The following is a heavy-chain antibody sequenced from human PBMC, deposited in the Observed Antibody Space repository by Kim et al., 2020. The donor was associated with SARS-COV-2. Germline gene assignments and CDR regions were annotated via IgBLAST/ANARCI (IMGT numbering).Heavy chain of an antibody. V-gene: IGHV3-23*01. D-gene: IGHD3-16*01. CDR3: AKSYASGSWEFYFDY. Sequence: DAVKGRFTISRDNSKNTLYLQMNSLRAEDTAVYYCAKSYASGSWEFYFDYWGQGTLVTVSS. J-gene: IGHJ4*02.